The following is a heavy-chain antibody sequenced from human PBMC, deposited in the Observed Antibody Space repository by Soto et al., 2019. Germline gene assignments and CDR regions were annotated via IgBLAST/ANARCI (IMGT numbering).Heavy chain of an antibody. J-gene: IGHJ4*02. D-gene: IGHD3-22*01. CDR3: ARGDYGNGGYPFPHFDY. V-gene: IGHV1-2*02. CDR1: GYSFTGYY. CDR2: INPDSGAT. Sequence: HEHLVQSGAEVKRPGASLKVSCKASGYSFTGYYIHWVRQAPGQGLEWMGWINPDSGATNYAQNFQGRVTLTSDTSISTASMDLTSLTSDDTAVYYCARGDYGNGGYPFPHFDYWGQGTLVIVSS.